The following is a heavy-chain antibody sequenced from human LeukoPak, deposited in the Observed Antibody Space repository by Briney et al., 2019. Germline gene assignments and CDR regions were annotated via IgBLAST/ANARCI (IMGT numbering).Heavy chain of an antibody. CDR2: IYYSGST. CDR3: ARDSLGYNYYYYMDV. V-gene: IGHV4-59*01. CDR1: GGSISSYY. J-gene: IGHJ6*03. D-gene: IGHD7-27*01. Sequence: SETLPLTCTVSGGSISSYYWSWIRQPPGKGLEWIGYIYYSGSTNYNPSLKSRVTISVDTSKNQFSLKLSSVTAADTAVYYCARDSLGYNYYYYMDVWGKASTVTVSS.